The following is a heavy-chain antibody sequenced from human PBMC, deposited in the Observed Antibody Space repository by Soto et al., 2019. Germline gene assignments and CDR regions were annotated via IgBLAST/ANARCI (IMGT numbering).Heavy chain of an antibody. Sequence: QLQLQESGPGLVKPSETLSLTCTVSGGSISSSSYYWGWIRQPPGKGLEWVAVISYDGSNKYYAESVKGRFTISRDNSKNTVILQMNSLRPEDTAVYYCAREVWEHTPRGDYYYYGKDVWGQGTTVTVSS. J-gene: IGHJ6*02. CDR3: AREVWEHTPRGDYYYYGKDV. V-gene: IGHV3-30-3*01. CDR2: ISYDGSN. D-gene: IGHD1-26*01. CDR1: GGSISSSSYY.